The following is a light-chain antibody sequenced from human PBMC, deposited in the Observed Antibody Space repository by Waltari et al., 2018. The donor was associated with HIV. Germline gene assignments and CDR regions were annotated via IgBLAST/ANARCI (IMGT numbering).Light chain of an antibody. CDR2: DLT. J-gene: IGLJ2*01. Sequence: QSALTQPRSASGSPGQSITISCTGTSSDVVGYNYPPWYQQLPGKAPKLRLYDLTERPSGVPDRFSDSKSDNTASLTISGLQAEDEADYYCCSCAGSYTWLFGGGTKLTVL. CDR1: SSDVVGYNY. CDR3: CSCAGSYTWL. V-gene: IGLV2-11*01.